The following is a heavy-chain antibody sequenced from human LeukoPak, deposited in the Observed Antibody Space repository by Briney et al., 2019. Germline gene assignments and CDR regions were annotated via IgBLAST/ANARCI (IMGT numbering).Heavy chain of an antibody. CDR1: GGTFSSYA. V-gene: IGHV1-69*13. Sequence: ASVKVSCKASGGTFSSYAISWVRQAPGQGLEWMGGIIRIFGTANYAQKFQGRVTITADESTSTAYMELSSLRSDDTAVYYCAKDLPPTYYDFWSGYSDAFDIWGQGTMVTVSS. CDR3: AKDLPPTYYDFWSGYSDAFDI. D-gene: IGHD3-3*01. CDR2: IIRIFGTA. J-gene: IGHJ3*02.